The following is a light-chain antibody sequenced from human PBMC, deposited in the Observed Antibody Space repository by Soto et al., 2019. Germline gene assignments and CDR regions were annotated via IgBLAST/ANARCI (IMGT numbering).Light chain of an antibody. CDR2: DVS. V-gene: IGLV2-14*01. CDR3: SSYTTSSPHVV. Sequence: QSALTQPASVSGSPGQSITISCTGTSSDVGGYNYVSWYQQHPGKAPKLMIYDVSNRPSGVSNRFSGSKSGNTASLTISGLRAEAEAVYYGSSYTTSSPHVVFGGGTKLTVL. J-gene: IGLJ2*01. CDR1: SSDVGGYNY.